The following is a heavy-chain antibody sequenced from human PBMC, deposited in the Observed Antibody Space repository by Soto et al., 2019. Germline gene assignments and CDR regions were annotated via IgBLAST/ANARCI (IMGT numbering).Heavy chain of an antibody. D-gene: IGHD2-15*01. V-gene: IGHV1-46*01. Sequence: ASVKVSCKASGYTFTNYYMHWVRQAPGQGLAWVGIINPNDGSTRYAQKFQGRVTMTRDTSTSTLYMELSSLRSEDTAVYYCAREAGGGYLDYWGQGTPVTV. CDR3: AREAGGGYLDY. CDR1: GYTFTNYY. CDR2: INPNDGST. J-gene: IGHJ4*02.